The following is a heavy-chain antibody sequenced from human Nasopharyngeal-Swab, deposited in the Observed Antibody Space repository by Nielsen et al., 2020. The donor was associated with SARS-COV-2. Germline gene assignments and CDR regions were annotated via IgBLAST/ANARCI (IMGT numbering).Heavy chain of an antibody. V-gene: IGHV4-31*02. D-gene: IGHD6-13*01. CDR3: ARYPSSSWSSYGMDV. J-gene: IGHJ6*02. CDR2: IYYTGST. Sequence: WFRQPPGKGLEWIGYIYYTGSTYCNPSLKSRVTISVDTSKNQFSLKQTSVTAAHTAVYYCARYPSSSWSSYGMDVWGQGTTVTVSS.